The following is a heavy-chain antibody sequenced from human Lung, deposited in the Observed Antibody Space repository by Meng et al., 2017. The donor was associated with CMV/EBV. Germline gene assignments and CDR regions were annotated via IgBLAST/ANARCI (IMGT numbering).Heavy chain of an antibody. Sequence: SGFTFASYSMNWVRQAPGKGLEWVSSISDNSGDIYYADSVKGRFTISRDNAKNSLYLQMNSLRVEDTAVYYCARDPNLRDRGWLDPWGQGTLVTVS. CDR2: ISDNSGDI. CDR3: ARDPNLRDRGWLDP. J-gene: IGHJ5*02. V-gene: IGHV3-21*06. D-gene: IGHD5-24*01. CDR1: GFTFASYS.